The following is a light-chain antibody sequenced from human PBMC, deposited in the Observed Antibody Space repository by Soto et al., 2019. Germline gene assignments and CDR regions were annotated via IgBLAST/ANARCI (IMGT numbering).Light chain of an antibody. CDR2: AAF. CDR1: QSISSY. CDR3: QQSHSAPYT. J-gene: IGKJ2*01. V-gene: IGKV1-39*01. Sequence: DMQMTQSPTSLSASVGDRVTITCRASQSISSYLNWYQQRPGKAPQLLIYAAFSLQSGVPSRFSGSGSGTDFTLTISSLQPEDSATYYGQQSHSAPYTFGQGTKLEIK.